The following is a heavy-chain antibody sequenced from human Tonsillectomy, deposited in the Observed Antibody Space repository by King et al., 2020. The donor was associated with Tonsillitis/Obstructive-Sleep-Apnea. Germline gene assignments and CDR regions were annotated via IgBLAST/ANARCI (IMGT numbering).Heavy chain of an antibody. V-gene: IGHV2-5*02. CDR3: AHRQGYCSSGRCPRWFDR. CDR2: IYWDDDK. J-gene: IGHJ5*02. CDR1: GFSLSTSGVG. D-gene: IGHD2-15*01. Sequence: ITLKESGPTLVKPTQTLTLTCTFSGFSLSTSGVGVGWIRQPPGKALEWLALIYWDDDKRYSPSLKSRLTITKDTSKNQVVLTMTNMDPVDTATYYCAHRQGYCSSGRCPRWFDRWGQGTLVTVSS.